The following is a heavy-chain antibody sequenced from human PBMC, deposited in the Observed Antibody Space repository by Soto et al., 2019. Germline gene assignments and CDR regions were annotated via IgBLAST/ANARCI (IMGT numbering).Heavy chain of an antibody. V-gene: IGHV4-31*03. CDR2: IYYSGST. CDR1: GGSISSGGYY. Sequence: QVQLQESGPGLVKPSQTLSLTCTVSGGSISSGGYYWSWIRQHPGKGLEWLGYIYYSGSTYYNPSLTSRVTISVDTAKNQFSLKLSSVTAADTAVYYCARGTRRGVIGYWGQGTLVPVSS. D-gene: IGHD3-10*01. J-gene: IGHJ4*02. CDR3: ARGTRRGVIGY.